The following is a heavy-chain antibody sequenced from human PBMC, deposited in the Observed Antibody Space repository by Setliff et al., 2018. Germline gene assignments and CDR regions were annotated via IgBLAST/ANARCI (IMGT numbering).Heavy chain of an antibody. CDR2: IYPGDSVI. V-gene: IGHV5-51*01. CDR3: ARHIAGYADGHYTATYSYYYMDV. Sequence: PGESLKISCKGSGYTFTQKWIGWVRQMPGKGLEWMGVIYPGDSVIRYSPSFQGQVTISADKSINTAYLQWSSLKASDTATYYCARHIAGYADGHYTATYSYYYMDVWGQGTKVTVSS. D-gene: IGHD4-17*01. J-gene: IGHJ6*03. CDR1: GYTFTQKW.